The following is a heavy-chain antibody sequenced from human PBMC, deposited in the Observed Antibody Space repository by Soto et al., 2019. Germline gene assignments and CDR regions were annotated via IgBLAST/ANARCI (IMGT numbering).Heavy chain of an antibody. D-gene: IGHD6-19*01. CDR1: GGSISSSNW. Sequence: QVQLQESGPGLVKPSGTLSLTCAVSGGSISSSNWWSWVRQPPGKGLEWIGEIYHSGSTNYNPSLESRVTISVDKSKNQFSLKLSSVTAADTAVYYCAREGLKAVAGTKAYYYYGMDVWGQGTTVTVSS. CDR3: AREGLKAVAGTKAYYYYGMDV. CDR2: IYHSGST. V-gene: IGHV4-4*02. J-gene: IGHJ6*02.